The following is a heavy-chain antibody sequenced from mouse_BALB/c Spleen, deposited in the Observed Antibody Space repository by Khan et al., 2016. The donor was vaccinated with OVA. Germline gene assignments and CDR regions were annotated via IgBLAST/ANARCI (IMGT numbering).Heavy chain of an antibody. V-gene: IGHV5-6*01. J-gene: IGHJ3*01. D-gene: IGHD4-1*01. CDR1: GFSFSSYS. Sequence: EVELVESGGDLVRPGGSLKLSCAASGFSFSSYSMSWVRQTPDKRLEWVATISSSGDYTYYPDSVKGRFTISRDNAKNTLYLHMSSLKSEDTAIYYCASHLTGSFAYWGQGTLVTVSA. CDR3: ASHLTGSFAY. CDR2: ISSSGDYT.